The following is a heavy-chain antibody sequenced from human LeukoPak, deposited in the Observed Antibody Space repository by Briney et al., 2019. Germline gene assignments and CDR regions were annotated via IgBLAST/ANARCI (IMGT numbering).Heavy chain of an antibody. CDR1: GFTVSSSY. V-gene: IGHV3-66*01. CDR2: IYSGGST. D-gene: IGHD6-19*01. CDR3: ARAYGSDWPGIFDY. Sequence: GGSLRLSCAASGFTVSSSYMSWVRQAPGKGLECLSVIYSGGSTYYADSVKGRLTISRDNSKNTLDLQMNSLRVEDTAVYYCARAYGSDWPGIFDYWGQGTLVTVSS. J-gene: IGHJ4*02.